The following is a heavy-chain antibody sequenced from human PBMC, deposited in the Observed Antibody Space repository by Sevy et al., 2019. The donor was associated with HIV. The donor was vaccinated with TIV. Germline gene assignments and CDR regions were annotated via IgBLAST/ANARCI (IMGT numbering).Heavy chain of an antibody. CDR2: FDPEDGET. CDR3: AQYYYDSSGYYRSGWFDP. Sequence: ASVKVSCKVSGYTLTELSTHWVRQAPGKGLEWMGGFDPEDGETIYAQKFQGRVTMTEDTSTDTAYMELSSLRSEDTAVYYCAQYYYDSSGYYRSGWFDPWGQGTLVTVSS. V-gene: IGHV1-24*01. D-gene: IGHD3-22*01. CDR1: GYTLTELS. J-gene: IGHJ5*02.